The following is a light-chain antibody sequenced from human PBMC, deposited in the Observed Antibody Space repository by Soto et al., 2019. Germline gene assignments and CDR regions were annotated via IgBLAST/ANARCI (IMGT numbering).Light chain of an antibody. J-gene: IGKJ4*01. V-gene: IGKV1-9*01. CDR1: QGISSY. CDR3: QQLNSYPRT. Sequence: DIQLTQSPSFLSASVGDRVTITCRASQGISSYLAWYQQKPGKAPKLLIYAAYTLQSGVPSRFSGSGSGTEFTLTSSSLQPEDFATYYCQQLNSYPRTFGGGTKVEIK. CDR2: AAY.